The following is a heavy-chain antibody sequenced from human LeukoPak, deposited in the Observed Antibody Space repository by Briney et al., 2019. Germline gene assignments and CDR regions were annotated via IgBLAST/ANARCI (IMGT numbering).Heavy chain of an antibody. CDR2: IYSGGST. J-gene: IGHJ4*02. D-gene: IGHD6-13*01. CDR1: GFTVSSNY. Sequence: GGSLRLSCAASGFTVSSNYMSWVRQAPGKGLEWVSVIYSGGSTYYADSVKGRFTISRDNSKNTLYLQMNSLRAEDTAVYYCARGYSSSWWDFDYWGQGTLVTVSS. V-gene: IGHV3-53*01. CDR3: ARGYSSSWWDFDY.